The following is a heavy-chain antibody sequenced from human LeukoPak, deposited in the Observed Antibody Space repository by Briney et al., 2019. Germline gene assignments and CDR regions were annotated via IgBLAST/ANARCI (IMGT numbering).Heavy chain of an antibody. D-gene: IGHD5-24*01. J-gene: IGHJ6*02. Sequence: SETLSLTCTVSGGSISSGDYYWSWIRQPPGKGLEWIGYIYYSGSTYYNPSLKSRVTISVDTSKNQFSLKLSSVTAADTAVYYCATEMATIGDDYYCYYGMDVWGQGTTVTVSS. V-gene: IGHV4-30-4*01. CDR1: GGSISSGDYY. CDR3: ATEMATIGDDYYCYYGMDV. CDR2: IYYSGST.